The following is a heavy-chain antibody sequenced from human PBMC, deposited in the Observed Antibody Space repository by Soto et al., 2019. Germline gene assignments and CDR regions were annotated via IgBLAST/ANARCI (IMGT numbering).Heavy chain of an antibody. CDR1: GFSLSNARMG. J-gene: IGHJ4*02. CDR2: IFSDDEK. V-gene: IGHV2-26*01. CDR3: ARYSSGRTDFDY. Sequence: QVTLKESGPVLVKPTETLTLTCTVSGFSLSNARMGVSWIRQPPGKALEWLAHIFSDDEKSYNTSLKSRLTISKDTSKSQVVLTMTNMDPVDTATYYCARYSSGRTDFDYWGQGTLVTVSS. D-gene: IGHD6-19*01.